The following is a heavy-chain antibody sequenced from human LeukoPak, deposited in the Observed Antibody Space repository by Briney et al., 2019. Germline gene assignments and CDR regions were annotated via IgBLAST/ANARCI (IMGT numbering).Heavy chain of an antibody. V-gene: IGHV1-8*01. CDR1: GYTFTSYD. Sequence: ASVKVSCKASGYTFTSYDINWVRQATGQGLEWMGWMNANSGNTGYAQKFQGGVTMTRNTSISTAYMELSSLRSEDTAVYYCARGLGESSSFPFYYYYGMDVWGQGTTVTVSS. J-gene: IGHJ6*02. CDR2: MNANSGNT. CDR3: ARGLGESSSFPFYYYYGMDV. D-gene: IGHD6-6*01.